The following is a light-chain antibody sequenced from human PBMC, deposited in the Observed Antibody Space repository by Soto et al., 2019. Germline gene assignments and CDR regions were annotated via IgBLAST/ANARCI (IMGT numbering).Light chain of an antibody. Sequence: ETVMTPSPATLSVSPGESATLSCWASQSVSSKLAWYQQKPGQAPRLLIYGASTRATGIPARFSGSGSGTEFTLSISSLQSEDSAVYYCQQYNNWPPITFGQGTRLEIK. CDR2: GAS. J-gene: IGKJ5*01. CDR1: QSVSSK. CDR3: QQYNNWPPIT. V-gene: IGKV3D-15*01.